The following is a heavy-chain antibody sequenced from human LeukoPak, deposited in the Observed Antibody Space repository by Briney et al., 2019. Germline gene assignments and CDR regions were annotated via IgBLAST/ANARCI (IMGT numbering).Heavy chain of an antibody. V-gene: IGHV1-46*01. CDR2: INPSGGST. Sequence: ASVKVSCRASGYTFTSYYMHWVRQAPGQGLGWMGIINPSGGSTSYAQKFQGRVTMTRDMSTSTVYMELSSLRSEDTAVYYCARGEYRRVIDYWGQGTLVTVSS. J-gene: IGHJ4*02. CDR3: ARGEYRRVIDY. CDR1: GYTFTSYY. D-gene: IGHD2/OR15-2a*01.